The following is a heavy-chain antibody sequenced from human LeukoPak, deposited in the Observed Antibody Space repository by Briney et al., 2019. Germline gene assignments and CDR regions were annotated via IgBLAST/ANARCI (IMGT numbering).Heavy chain of an antibody. J-gene: IGHJ4*02. Sequence: ASVKVSCKASGYTFITYYMHWVRQAPGQGLEWMGVINPSGGTTSYAQKFQARVTMTRDTSTSTVYMELSSLRSGDTAVYYCARGTGLGGDYVSNWGQGTLVTVSS. CDR3: ARGTGLGGDYVSN. V-gene: IGHV1-46*01. CDR1: GYTFITYY. D-gene: IGHD4-17*01. CDR2: INPSGGTT.